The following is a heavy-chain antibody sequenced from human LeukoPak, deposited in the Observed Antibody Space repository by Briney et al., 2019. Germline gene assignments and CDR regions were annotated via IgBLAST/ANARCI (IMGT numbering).Heavy chain of an antibody. V-gene: IGHV1-18*01. D-gene: IGHD4-11*01. J-gene: IGHJ6*03. CDR2: ISAYNGNT. CDR3: ARYSNFLPYYYYMDV. CDR1: GYTFTSYG. Sequence: ASVKVSCKASGYTFTSYGISWVRQAPGQGLEWMGWISAYNGNTNYAQKLQGRVTMTTDTSTSTAYMELRSLRSDDTAVYYCARYSNFLPYYYYMDVWGKGTTVTVSS.